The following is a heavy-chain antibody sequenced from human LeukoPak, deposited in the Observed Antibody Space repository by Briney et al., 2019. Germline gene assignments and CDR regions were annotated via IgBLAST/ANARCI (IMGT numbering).Heavy chain of an antibody. D-gene: IGHD1-1*01. CDR3: ARDSGWNDVGY. CDR2: IIPILGIA. J-gene: IGHJ4*02. V-gene: IGHV1-69*04. Sequence: SVKVSCKASGGTFSSHAISWVRQAAGQGLEWMGRIIPILGIANYAQKFQGRVTITADKSTSTAYMELSSLRSEDTAVYYCARDSGWNDVGYWGQGTLVTVSS. CDR1: GGTFSSHA.